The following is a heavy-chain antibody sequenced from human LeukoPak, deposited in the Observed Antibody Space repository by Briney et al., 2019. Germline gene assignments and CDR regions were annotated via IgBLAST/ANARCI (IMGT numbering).Heavy chain of an antibody. J-gene: IGHJ4*02. V-gene: IGHV1-69*05. Sequence: LWASVKVSCKASGGTFSSYAISWVRQAPGQGLEWMGGIIPIFGTANYAQKFQVRVTITTDESTSTAYMELSSLRSEDTAVYYCARGEMYSSSWYYFDYWGQGTLVTVSS. CDR2: IIPIFGTA. D-gene: IGHD6-13*01. CDR3: ARGEMYSSSWYYFDY. CDR1: GGTFSSYA.